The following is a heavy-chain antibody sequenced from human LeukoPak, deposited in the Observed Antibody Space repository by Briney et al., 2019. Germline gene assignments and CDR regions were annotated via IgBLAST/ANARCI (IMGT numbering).Heavy chain of an antibody. CDR2: IYYSGST. CDR1: GGSISSSFYY. J-gene: IGHJ4*02. CDR3: ARQTGSGLFILP. Sequence: SETLSLTCTVSGGSISSSFYYWGWIRQPPGEGLEWIGSIYYSGSTYYNPSLKSRVTISVDTSKNQFSLKLTSVTAADTAVYYCARQTGSGLFILPGGQGTLVTVSS. V-gene: IGHV4-39*01. D-gene: IGHD3/OR15-3a*01.